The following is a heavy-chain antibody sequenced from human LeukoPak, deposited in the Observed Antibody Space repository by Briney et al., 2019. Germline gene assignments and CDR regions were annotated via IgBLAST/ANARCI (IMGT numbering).Heavy chain of an antibody. V-gene: IGHV3-23*01. D-gene: IGHD7-27*01. Sequence: PGGSLRLSCAASGLTFSSYAMSWVRQAPGKGLEWVSGMSGSGGSTIHADSVKGRFTISRDNSKNTLYLQMNSLRAEDTAVYYCARDTWGSVDYWGQGTLVTVSS. J-gene: IGHJ4*02. CDR2: MSGSGGST. CDR1: GLTFSSYA. CDR3: ARDTWGSVDY.